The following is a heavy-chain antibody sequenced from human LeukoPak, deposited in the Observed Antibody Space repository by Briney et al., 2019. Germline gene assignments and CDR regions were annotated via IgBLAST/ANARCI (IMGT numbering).Heavy chain of an antibody. CDR2: IIPIFGTA. D-gene: IGHD5-18*01. CDR1: GGTFSSYA. Sequence: APVKVSCKASGGTFSSYAISWVRQAPGQGLEWMGGIIPIFGTANYAQKFQGRVTITADESTSTAYMELSSLRSEDTAVYYCARGGGEYSVSFDYWGQGTLVTVSS. J-gene: IGHJ4*02. CDR3: ARGGGEYSVSFDY. V-gene: IGHV1-69*13.